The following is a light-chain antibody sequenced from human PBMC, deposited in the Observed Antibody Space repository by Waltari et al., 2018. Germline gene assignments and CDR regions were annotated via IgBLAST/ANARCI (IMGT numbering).Light chain of an antibody. CDR2: DTD. V-gene: IGLV7-46*01. CDR3: LLSFYDIRA. Sequence: QAEVTQEPSLTVSPGGTVPLTYGSSTGAVTSTHHPYWFLQTPGQVPRTLIYDTDNKTSWTPARFAGSLLGGKAALTLSGAQPEDEAVYYCLLSFYDIRAFGGGTKLTVL. J-gene: IGLJ3*02. CDR1: TGAVTSTHH.